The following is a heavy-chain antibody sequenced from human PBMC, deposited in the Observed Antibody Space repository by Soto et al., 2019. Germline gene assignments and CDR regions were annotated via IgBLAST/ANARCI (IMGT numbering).Heavy chain of an antibody. CDR1: GFSFSHYS. J-gene: IGHJ5*02. Sequence: GGSLRLSCAASGFSFSHYSMIWVRQAPGKGLEWLSYISSESGTIYYAESVKGRFTVSRDNAKNSLSLQMNILRDEDTAVYYCARESRFLEWLSLNWFDPWGQGT. CDR2: ISSESGTI. D-gene: IGHD3-3*01. CDR3: ARESRFLEWLSLNWFDP. V-gene: IGHV3-48*02.